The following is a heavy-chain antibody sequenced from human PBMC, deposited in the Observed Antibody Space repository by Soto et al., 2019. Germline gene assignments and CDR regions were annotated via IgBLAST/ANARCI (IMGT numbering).Heavy chain of an antibody. Sequence: PSETLSLTCTVSGGSVSSGSYYWSWIRQPPGKGLEWIGYIYYSGSTNYNPSLKSRVTISVDTSKNQFSLKLSSVTAADTAVYYCARGGYYPRRCWFDPWGQGTLVTVSS. J-gene: IGHJ5*02. V-gene: IGHV4-61*01. CDR2: IYYSGST. CDR3: ARGGYYPRRCWFDP. D-gene: IGHD2-21*01. CDR1: GGSVSSGSYY.